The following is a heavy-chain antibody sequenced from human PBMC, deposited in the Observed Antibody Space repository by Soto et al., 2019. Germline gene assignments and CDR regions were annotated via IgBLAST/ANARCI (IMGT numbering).Heavy chain of an antibody. V-gene: IGHV3-23*01. CDR3: CSGIAAARNGNYYYGMDV. CDR2: ISGSGGST. D-gene: IGHD6-13*01. J-gene: IGHJ6*02. Sequence: GGSLRLSCAASGFTFSSYAMSWVRQAPGKGLEWVSAISGSGGSTYYADSVKGRFTISRDNSKNTLYLQMNSLRAEDTAVYYCCSGIAAARNGNYYYGMDVWGQGTTVTVSS. CDR1: GFTFSSYA.